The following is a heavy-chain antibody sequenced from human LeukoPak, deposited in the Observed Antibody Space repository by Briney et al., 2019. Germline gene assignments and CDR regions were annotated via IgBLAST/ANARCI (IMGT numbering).Heavy chain of an antibody. CDR1: GFIFSDYY. CDR3: ARVARYGDYIGGSDY. CDR2: VTSSGGHM. J-gene: IGHJ4*02. D-gene: IGHD4-17*01. Sequence: GGSLRLSCAASGFIFSDYYMTWIRQAPGKGLEWVSYVTSSGGHMYYADSAKGRFTISRDNAKNSLDLQMNNLRAEDTAVYYCARVARYGDYIGGSDYWGQGALVTVSS. V-gene: IGHV3-11*04.